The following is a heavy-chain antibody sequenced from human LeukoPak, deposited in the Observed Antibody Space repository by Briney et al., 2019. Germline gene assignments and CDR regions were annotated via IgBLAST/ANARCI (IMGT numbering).Heavy chain of an antibody. Sequence: SETLSLTCTVSGGSISSYYWSWIRQPPGKGLEWIGYIYYSGSTNYNPSLKSRVTISVDTSKNQFSLKLSSVTAADTAVYYCARYSSGWFDAFDIWGQGTMVTVSS. CDR3: ARYSSGWFDAFDI. V-gene: IGHV4-59*01. CDR2: IYYSGST. J-gene: IGHJ3*02. D-gene: IGHD6-19*01. CDR1: GGSISSYY.